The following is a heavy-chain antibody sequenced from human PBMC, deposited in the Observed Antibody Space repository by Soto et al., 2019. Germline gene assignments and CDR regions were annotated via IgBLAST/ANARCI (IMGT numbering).Heavy chain of an antibody. CDR2: IYHSGST. Sequence: PSETLSLTCAVSGYSISSGYYWGWIRQPPGRGLEWIGSIYHSGSTYYNPSLKSRVTISVDTSKNQFSLKLSSVTAADTAVYYCAREDSSGWYGGDYYYYYGMDVWGQGTTVTVS. V-gene: IGHV4-38-2*02. J-gene: IGHJ6*02. D-gene: IGHD6-19*01. CDR1: GYSISSGYY. CDR3: AREDSSGWYGGDYYYYYGMDV.